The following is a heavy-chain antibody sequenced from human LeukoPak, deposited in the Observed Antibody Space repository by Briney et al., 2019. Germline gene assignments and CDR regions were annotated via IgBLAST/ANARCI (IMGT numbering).Heavy chain of an antibody. D-gene: IGHD3-10*01. J-gene: IGHJ6*02. V-gene: IGHV4-34*01. CDR3: ARGRMVRGVTCYYYYYGMDV. CDR1: GGSFSGYY. Sequence: SETLSLTCAVYGGSFSGYYWSWIRQPPRKGLEWIGEINHSGSTNYNPSLKSRVTISVDTSKNQFSLKLSSVTAADTAVYYCARGRMVRGVTCYYYYYGMDVWGQGTTVTVSS. CDR2: INHSGST.